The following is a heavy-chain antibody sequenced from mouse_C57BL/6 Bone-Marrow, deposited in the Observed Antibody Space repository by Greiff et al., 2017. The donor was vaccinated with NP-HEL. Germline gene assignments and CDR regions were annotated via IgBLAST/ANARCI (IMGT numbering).Heavy chain of an antibody. CDR2: IHPNSGST. D-gene: IGHD2-1*01. Sequence: QVQLQQPGAELVKPGASVKLSCKASGYTFTSYWMHWVKQRPGQGLEWIGMIHPNSGSTNYNEKFKSKATLTVDKSSSTAYMQLSSLTSEDSAVHYCARLDGNFYAMDYWGQGTSVTVSS. J-gene: IGHJ4*01. V-gene: IGHV1-64*01. CDR1: GYTFTSYW. CDR3: ARLDGNFYAMDY.